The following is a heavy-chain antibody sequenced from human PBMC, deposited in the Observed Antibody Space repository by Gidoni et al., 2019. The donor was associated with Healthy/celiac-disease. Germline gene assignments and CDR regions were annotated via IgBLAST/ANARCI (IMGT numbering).Heavy chain of an antibody. CDR3: ARGAVVDTAIFGLSMDV. CDR1: TFSSYA. J-gene: IGHJ6*03. CDR2: ISYDGSNK. V-gene: IGHV3-30-3*01. D-gene: IGHD5-18*01. Sequence: TFSSYAMHWVRQAPGKGLEWVAVISYDGSNKYYADSVKGRFTISRDNSKNTLYLQMNSLRAEDTAVYYCARGAVVDTAIFGLSMDVWGKGTTVTVSS.